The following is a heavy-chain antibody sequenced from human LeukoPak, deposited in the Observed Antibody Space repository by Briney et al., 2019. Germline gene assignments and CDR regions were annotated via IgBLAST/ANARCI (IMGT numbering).Heavy chain of an antibody. CDR3: ASGCSGGSCPDGAFDI. CDR1: GFTFSSYS. CDR2: ISSSSSYI. V-gene: IGHV3-21*01. D-gene: IGHD2-15*01. J-gene: IGHJ3*02. Sequence: PGGSLRLSCAASGFTFSSYSMNWVRQAPGKGLEWVSSISSSSSYIYYADSVKGRLTISRDNAKNSLYLQINSLRAEDTAVYYCASGCSGGSCPDGAFDIWGQRTMVTVSS.